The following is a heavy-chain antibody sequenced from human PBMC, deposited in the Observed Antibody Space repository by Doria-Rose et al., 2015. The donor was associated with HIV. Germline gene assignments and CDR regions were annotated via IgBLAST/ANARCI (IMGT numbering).Heavy chain of an antibody. CDR3: ARIKSSRWYHKYYVDF. D-gene: IGHD6-13*01. Sequence: SGPVLVKPTETLTLTCTVSGVSLSSPGMGVSWTRQPPGRALEWLANIFSDDERSYKTSLKSRLTISRGTSKSQVVLTMTDMDPVDTATYYCARIKSSRWYHKYYVDFWGQGTLVIVSA. CDR2: IFSDDER. CDR1: GVSLSSPGMG. J-gene: IGHJ4*02. V-gene: IGHV2-26*01.